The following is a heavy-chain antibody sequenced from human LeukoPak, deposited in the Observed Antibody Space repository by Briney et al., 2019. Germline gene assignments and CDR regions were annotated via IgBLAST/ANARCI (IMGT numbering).Heavy chain of an antibody. CDR3: TTGGTGTTLFDY. D-gene: IGHD1-7*01. CDR2: IKSKTDGGTT. CDR1: GFTFSSYW. J-gene: IGHJ4*02. V-gene: IGHV3-15*01. Sequence: PGGSLRLSCAASGFTFSSYWMSWVRQAPGKGLEWVGRIKSKTDGGTTDYAAPVKGRFTISRDDSKNTLYLQMNSLKTEDTAVYYCTTGGTGTTLFDYWGQGTLVTVSS.